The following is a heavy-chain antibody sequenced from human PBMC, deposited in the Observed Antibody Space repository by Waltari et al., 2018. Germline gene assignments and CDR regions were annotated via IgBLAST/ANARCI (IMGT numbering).Heavy chain of an antibody. J-gene: IGHJ4*02. CDR2: SYHSGST. Sequence: QVQLQESGPGLVKPSETLSLTCAVSGYSISSGYYWGWIRQPPGKGLEWIGSSYHSGSTYYNPSLKSRVTRPVDTSKNQCSLELSSGTAADTAVYYCARGYGSGSYYNHCDYWGQGTLVTVSS. V-gene: IGHV4-38-2*01. CDR3: ARGYGSGSYYNHCDY. D-gene: IGHD3-10*01. CDR1: GYSISSGYY.